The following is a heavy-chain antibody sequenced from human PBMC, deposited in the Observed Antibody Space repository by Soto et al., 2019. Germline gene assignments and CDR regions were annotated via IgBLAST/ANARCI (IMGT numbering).Heavy chain of an antibody. J-gene: IGHJ6*02. Sequence: LGESLKISCKGSGYSFTSYWISWVRQMPGKGLEWMGRIDPSDSYTNYSPSFQGHVTISADKSISTAYLQWSSLKASDTAMYYCARLDTAMVTYYYYGMGVWGQGTTVTVSS. CDR3: ARLDTAMVTYYYYGMGV. CDR1: GYSFTSYW. D-gene: IGHD5-18*01. V-gene: IGHV5-10-1*01. CDR2: IDPSDSYT.